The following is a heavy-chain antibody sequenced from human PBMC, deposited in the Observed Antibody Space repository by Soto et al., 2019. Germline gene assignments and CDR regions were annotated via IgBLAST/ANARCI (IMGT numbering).Heavy chain of an antibody. J-gene: IGHJ5*02. CDR2: IYYSGST. Sequence: ETLSLTCTVPGGSISSYYWGWNRQPPGKGLEWIGSIYYSGSTYYNPSLKSRVTISVDTSKNQFSLKLSSVTAADTAVYYCARRGKSAAAWDTNWFDPWGQGTLVTVSS. V-gene: IGHV4-39*01. CDR1: GGSISSYY. D-gene: IGHD6-13*01. CDR3: ARRGKSAAAWDTNWFDP.